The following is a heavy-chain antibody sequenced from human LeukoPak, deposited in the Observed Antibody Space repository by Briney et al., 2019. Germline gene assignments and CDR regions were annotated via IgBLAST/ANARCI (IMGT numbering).Heavy chain of an antibody. CDR2: IYYSGNT. CDR1: GDSISSSSYY. J-gene: IGHJ1*01. D-gene: IGHD3-22*01. Sequence: SETLSLTCTVSGDSISSSSYYWGWIRQPPGKGLEWVGSIYYSGNTYYNPSLKSRVTISVDTSKNQFSLKLSSVTAADTAVYYCARHRRPYYYDSSGYYPEYFQHWGQGTLVTVSS. V-gene: IGHV4-39*01. CDR3: ARHRRPYYYDSSGYYPEYFQH.